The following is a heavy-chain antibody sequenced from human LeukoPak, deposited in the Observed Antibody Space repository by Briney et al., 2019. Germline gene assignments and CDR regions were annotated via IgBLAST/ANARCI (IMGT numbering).Heavy chain of an antibody. CDR3: ASLLAFDY. J-gene: IGHJ4*02. V-gene: IGHV4-38-2*01. CDR1: GYSISSGYY. Sequence: SETLSLTCAVSGYSISSGYYWGWIRQPPGKGLEWIGSIYHSGSTNYNPSLKSRVTISVDTSKNQFSLKLSSVTAADTAVYYCASLLAFDYWGQGTLVTVSS. CDR2: IYHSGST.